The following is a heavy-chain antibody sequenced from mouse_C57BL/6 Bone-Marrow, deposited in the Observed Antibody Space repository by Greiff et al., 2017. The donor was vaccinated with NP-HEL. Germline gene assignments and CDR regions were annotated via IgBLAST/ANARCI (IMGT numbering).Heavy chain of an antibody. CDR2: IDPENGDT. D-gene: IGHD1-1*01. CDR1: GFNITDDY. CDR3: TTYYYGRGYAMDY. Sequence: VQLQQSGAELVRPGASVKLSCTASGFNITDDYMHWVKQRPEQGLEWIGWIDPENGDTEYASKFQGKATITADTSSNTAYLQLSSLTSEDTAVYYCTTYYYGRGYAMDYWGQGTSVTVSS. J-gene: IGHJ4*01. V-gene: IGHV14-4*01.